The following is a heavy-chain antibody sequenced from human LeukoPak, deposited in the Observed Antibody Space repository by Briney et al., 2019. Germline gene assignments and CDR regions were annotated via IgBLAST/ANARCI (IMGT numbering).Heavy chain of an antibody. CDR1: GFTFSSFA. V-gene: IGHV3-64D*06. D-gene: IGHD1-14*01. CDR3: IKGGSRTRDFDAFDI. Sequence: GESLSLSCSASGFTFSSFALHWVRQAPGKGLESVSGISTNGGYTYHADSVKGRFTISRDNSKNTLFLQMSSLRAEDTAVYFCIKGGSRTRDFDAFDIWGQGTMVTVSS. CDR2: ISTNGGYT. J-gene: IGHJ3*02.